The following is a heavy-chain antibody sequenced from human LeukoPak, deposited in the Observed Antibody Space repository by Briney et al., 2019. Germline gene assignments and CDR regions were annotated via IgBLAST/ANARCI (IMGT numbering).Heavy chain of an antibody. J-gene: IGHJ5*02. CDR3: ARKALPGNWFDP. CDR1: GDSISSYY. Sequence: PSETLSLTCTVSGDSISSYYWSWIGQPAGKGLGWIGRIYASGSTNYNPSLKSRVTMSLDTSKNQFSLNLSSVTAADTAVYYCARKALPGNWFDPWGQGTLVTVSS. V-gene: IGHV4-4*07. CDR2: IYASGST.